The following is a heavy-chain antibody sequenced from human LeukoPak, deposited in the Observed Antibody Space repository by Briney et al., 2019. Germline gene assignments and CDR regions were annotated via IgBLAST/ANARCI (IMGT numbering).Heavy chain of an antibody. CDR1: GGSFSGYY. V-gene: IGHV4-34*01. CDR3: ARGATRPENL. D-gene: IGHD5-24*01. J-gene: IGHJ4*02. Sequence: SETLSLTCAVYGGSFSGYYWSWIRQPPGEGLEWIGEINHSGSTNYNPSLKSRVTISVDTSKNQFSLKLSSVTAADTAVYYCARGATRPENLWGQGTLVTVSS. CDR2: INHSGST.